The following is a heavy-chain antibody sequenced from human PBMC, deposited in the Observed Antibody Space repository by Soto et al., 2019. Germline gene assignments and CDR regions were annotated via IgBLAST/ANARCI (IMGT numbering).Heavy chain of an antibody. J-gene: IGHJ4*02. CDR3: AKGGRYYYDSSGYPWYFDY. Sequence: GGSLRLSCAASGFIFSTYAITWVRQAPGKGLEWVSAIGGSGASTYYADSVKGRFTISRDNSKNTVFLQMNSLRAEDTAVYYCAKGGRYYYDSSGYPWYFDYWGQGTLVTVSS. CDR2: IGGSGAST. CDR1: GFIFSTYA. D-gene: IGHD3-22*01. V-gene: IGHV3-23*01.